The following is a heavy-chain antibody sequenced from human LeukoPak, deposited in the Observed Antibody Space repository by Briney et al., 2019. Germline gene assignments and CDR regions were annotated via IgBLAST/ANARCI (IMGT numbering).Heavy chain of an antibody. D-gene: IGHD2-15*01. Sequence: SETLSLTCAVYGESFSGYYWSWIRQPPGKGLEWIGYIYYSGSTNYNPSLKSRVTISVDTSKNQFSLKLSSVTAADTAVYYCASVRGHCSGGSCYSGAIDYWGQGTLVTVSS. V-gene: IGHV4-59*01. CDR3: ASVRGHCSGGSCYSGAIDY. CDR2: IYYSGST. CDR1: GESFSGYY. J-gene: IGHJ4*02.